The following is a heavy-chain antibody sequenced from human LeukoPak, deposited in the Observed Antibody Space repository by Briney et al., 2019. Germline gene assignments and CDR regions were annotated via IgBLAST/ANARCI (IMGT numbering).Heavy chain of an antibody. CDR1: GYTFTDYY. CDR3: ARGSRIQLWLLFDY. D-gene: IGHD5-18*01. CDR2: VDPADGEV. J-gene: IGHJ4*02. V-gene: IGHV1-69-2*01. Sequence: ASVKVSCKASGYTFTDYYMHWLQQAPGKGLEWMGRVDPADGEVAYSEKFQGRVTITADPSRATAYMELASLRSEDTAMYYCARGSRIQLWLLFDYWGQGTLVTVSS.